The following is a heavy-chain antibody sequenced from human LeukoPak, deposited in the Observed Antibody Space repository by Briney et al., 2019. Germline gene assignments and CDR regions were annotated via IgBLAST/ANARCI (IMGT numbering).Heavy chain of an antibody. D-gene: IGHD3-10*02. J-gene: IGHJ4*02. CDR1: GFTFSDYY. Sequence: GGSLRLSCAASGFTFSDYYMSWIRQAPGKGLEWVSYISSSGSTIYYADSVKGRFTISRDNAKNSLYLQMNSLRAEDTAVYYCATSSPIQSRAYVYWGQGTLVTVSS. V-gene: IGHV3-11*04. CDR3: ATSSPIQSRAYVY. CDR2: ISSSGSTI.